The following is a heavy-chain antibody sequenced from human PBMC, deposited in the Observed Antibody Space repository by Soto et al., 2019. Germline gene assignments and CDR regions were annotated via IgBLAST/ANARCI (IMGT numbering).Heavy chain of an antibody. CDR2: INAGNGNT. Sequence: ASVKVSCKASGYTFTSYAIHWVRQAPGQRLEWMGWINAGNGNTKYSQKFQGRVTITRDTSASTAYMELSSLRSEDTAVYYCARDHFRRGSGSHYYAMDVWGQGTTVTVSS. V-gene: IGHV1-3*01. J-gene: IGHJ6*02. D-gene: IGHD3-10*01. CDR1: GYTFTSYA. CDR3: ARDHFRRGSGSHYYAMDV.